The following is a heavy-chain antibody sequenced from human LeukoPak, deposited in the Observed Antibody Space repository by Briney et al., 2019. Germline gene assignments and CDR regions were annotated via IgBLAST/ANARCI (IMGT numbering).Heavy chain of an antibody. CDR1: GFTFSSYW. CDR3: AGDTYRVFDL. V-gene: IGHV3-7*01. J-gene: IGHJ4*02. D-gene: IGHD3-9*01. CDR2: IKEDGSDK. Sequence: GGSLRLSCAASGFTFSSYWMGWVRQAPGKGLEWVANIKEDGSDKYYVDSVKGRFTISRDNAKNSLYLQMNSLRAEDTAVYYCAGDTYRVFDLWGQGTLVTVSS.